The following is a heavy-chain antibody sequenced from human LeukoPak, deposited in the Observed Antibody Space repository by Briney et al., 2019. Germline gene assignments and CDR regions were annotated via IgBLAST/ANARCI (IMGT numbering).Heavy chain of an antibody. CDR2: INLNSGGT. CDR1: GYTFTGYY. J-gene: IGHJ4*02. V-gene: IGHV1-2*02. Sequence: ASVKVSCKASGYTFTGYYMHWVRQAPGQGLEWMGWINLNSGGTNYAQKFQGRVTMTRDTSISTAYMELSRLRSDDTAVYYCARGPSYLGYCSGGSCQQRTRKYYFDYWGQGTLVTVSS. D-gene: IGHD2-15*01. CDR3: ARGPSYLGYCSGGSCQQRTRKYYFDY.